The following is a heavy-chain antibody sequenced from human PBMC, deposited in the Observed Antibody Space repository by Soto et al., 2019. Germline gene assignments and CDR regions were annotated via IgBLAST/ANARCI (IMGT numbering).Heavy chain of an antibody. D-gene: IGHD3-3*01. Sequence: ASVKVSCKASGYTFTGYYTHWVRQAPGQGLEWMGWINPNSGGTNYAQKFQGRVTMTRDTSISTAYMELSRLRSDDTAVYYCARAGLRFLEWLPLFYYGMDVWGQGTTVTVSS. CDR3: ARAGLRFLEWLPLFYYGMDV. J-gene: IGHJ6*02. V-gene: IGHV1-2*02. CDR1: GYTFTGYY. CDR2: INPNSGGT.